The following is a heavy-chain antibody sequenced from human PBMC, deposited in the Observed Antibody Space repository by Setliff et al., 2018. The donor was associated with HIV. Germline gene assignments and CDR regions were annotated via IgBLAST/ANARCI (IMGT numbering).Heavy chain of an antibody. V-gene: IGHV1-18*01. Sequence: VASVKVSCKASGYTFTSYGISWVRQAPGQGLEWMGWISAYNGNTNYAQKLQGRVTMTTDTSTSTAYMELRSLRSDDTAVYYCARDQGTTAVTPVDYWGQGTLVTVSS. CDR2: ISAYNGNT. J-gene: IGHJ4*02. CDR1: GYTFTSYG. CDR3: ARDQGTTAVTPVDY. D-gene: IGHD4-17*01.